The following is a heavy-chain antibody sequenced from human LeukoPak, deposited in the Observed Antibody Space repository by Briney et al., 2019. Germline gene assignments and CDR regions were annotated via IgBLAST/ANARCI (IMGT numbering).Heavy chain of an antibody. V-gene: IGHV1-2*02. CDR2: INPNSGGT. CDR3: ARGLNLLGRFDP. J-gene: IGHJ5*02. CDR1: GYTFTCYY. Sequence: ASVKVSCKASGYTFTCYYMHWVRQAPGQGLEWMGWINPNSGGTNYAQKFQGRVTMTRDTSISTAYMELSRLRSDDTAVYYCARGLNLLGRFDPWGQGTLVTVSS.